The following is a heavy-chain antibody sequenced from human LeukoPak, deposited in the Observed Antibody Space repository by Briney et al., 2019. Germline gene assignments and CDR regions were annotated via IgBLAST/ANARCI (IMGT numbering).Heavy chain of an antibody. D-gene: IGHD6-13*01. CDR2: ISGGNT. J-gene: IGHJ5*02. CDR3: AKAQGAAGSNWFDP. Sequence: GGSLRLSCAASGFTVSNNEMKWVRQAPGKGLEWGSSISGGNTYYADSVKGRFTISRDNSKNTLYLQMNSLRAEDTAVYYCAKAQGAAGSNWFDPWGQGTLVTVSS. CDR1: GFTVSNNE. V-gene: IGHV3-38-3*01.